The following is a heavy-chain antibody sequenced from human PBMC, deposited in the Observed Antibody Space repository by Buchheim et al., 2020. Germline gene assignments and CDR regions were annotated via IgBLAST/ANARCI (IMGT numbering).Heavy chain of an antibody. Sequence: QLRESGPGLVRPSETLSLNCAVSGGSVSGRADFWGWVRQTPGKGMEWIGSIYYSTSTHYNPSLKSRAIISVETSTNQISLKLTSVTAADSAVYFCARGPSPTGSFYRPFEAWGRGTL. V-gene: IGHV4-39*01. CDR2: IYYSTST. J-gene: IGHJ5*02. D-gene: IGHD3-10*01. CDR3: ARGPSPTGSFYRPFEA. CDR1: GGSVSGRADF.